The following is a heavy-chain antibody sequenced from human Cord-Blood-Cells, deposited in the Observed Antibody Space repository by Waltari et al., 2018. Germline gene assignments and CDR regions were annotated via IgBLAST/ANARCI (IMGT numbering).Heavy chain of an antibody. CDR3: ATAGYSSSWYVY. D-gene: IGHD6-13*01. CDR1: GSTFTELS. J-gene: IGHJ4*02. CDR2: FDPEDGET. Sequence: QVQLVQSGAEVKKPGASVKVYCKVSGSTFTELSMHWLRQAPGKGLEWMGGFDPEDGETIYAQKFQGRVTMTEDTSTDTAYMELSSLRSEDTAVYYCATAGYSSSWYVYWGQGTLVTVSS. V-gene: IGHV1-24*01.